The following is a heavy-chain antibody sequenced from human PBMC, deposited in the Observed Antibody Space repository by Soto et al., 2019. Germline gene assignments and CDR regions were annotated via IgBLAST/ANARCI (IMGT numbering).Heavy chain of an antibody. CDR1: GGSISSYY. J-gene: IGHJ1*01. V-gene: IGHV4-59*08. CDR3: ARYQQYFQH. CDR2: IYYTGST. Sequence: LSLTCTVSGGSISSYYWSWIRQPPGKGLEWIGYIYYTGSTNYNPSLKSRVTISVDTSKNQFSLKLTSVTAADTAVYYCARYQQYFQHWSQGTLVTVSS.